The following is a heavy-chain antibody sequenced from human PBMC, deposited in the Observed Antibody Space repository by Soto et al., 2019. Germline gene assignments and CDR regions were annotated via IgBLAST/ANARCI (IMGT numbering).Heavy chain of an antibody. V-gene: IGHV3-23*01. Sequence: EEQLLESGGGLIQPGGSLRLACAASGFTFSSYAITWVRQAPGKGLEWVSSLSFSDGGTYYADSVKGRLTISRDNSKNTLFLQMNSLRVEDTAVYYCVKDDRILGRRYFDLWGRGTLVTVSS. CDR1: GFTFSSYA. CDR3: VKDDRILGRRYFDL. J-gene: IGHJ2*01. D-gene: IGHD2-15*01. CDR2: LSFSDGGT.